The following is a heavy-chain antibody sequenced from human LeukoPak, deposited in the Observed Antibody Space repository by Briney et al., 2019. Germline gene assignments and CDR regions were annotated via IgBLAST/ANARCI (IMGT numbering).Heavy chain of an antibody. V-gene: IGHV4-34*01. Sequence: SETLSLTCAVYGGSFSGYYWSWIRQPPGKGLEWIGEINHSGSINYNPSLKSRVTISVDTSKNQFSLKVSSMTAADTAVYYCARGLKRSGYVYWGQGTLVTVSS. CDR1: GGSFSGYY. D-gene: IGHD3-3*01. J-gene: IGHJ4*02. CDR2: INHSGSI. CDR3: ARGLKRSGYVY.